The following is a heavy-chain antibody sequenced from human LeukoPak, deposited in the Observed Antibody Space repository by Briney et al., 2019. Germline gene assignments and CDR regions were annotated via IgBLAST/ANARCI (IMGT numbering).Heavy chain of an antibody. CDR1: GFTFSSYN. Sequence: GGSLRLSCAASGFTFSSYNMNWVRQAPGKGLEWVSSIDYDGGSGHYADSVKGRFTISRDNSNNTLFLHLNSLRGEDTAVYYCTRNSGWYGLSWGQGTLVTVSS. J-gene: IGHJ1*01. D-gene: IGHD6-19*01. CDR3: TRNSGWYGLS. CDR2: IDYDGGSG. V-gene: IGHV3-23*01.